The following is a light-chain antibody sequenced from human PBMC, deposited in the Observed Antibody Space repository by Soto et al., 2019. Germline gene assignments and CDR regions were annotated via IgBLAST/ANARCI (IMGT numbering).Light chain of an antibody. Sequence: DIPMTQSPSSLSADVGNRGNITWRPSQSISTYLNWYQKKPGKAPNLLIYDASRLQSGVPSRFSGSGGGTDFTLSISSVQPEDFATYFCQQSYMDPITFGQGTRLEIK. CDR1: QSISTY. CDR2: DAS. J-gene: IGKJ5*01. V-gene: IGKV1-39*01. CDR3: QQSYMDPIT.